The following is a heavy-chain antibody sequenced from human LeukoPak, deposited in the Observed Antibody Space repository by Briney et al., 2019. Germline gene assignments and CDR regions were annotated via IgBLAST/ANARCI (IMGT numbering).Heavy chain of an antibody. CDR2: IHRSGGT. Sequence: SETLSLTCTVSGGSISTYYWSWIRQSAGKGPEWIGRIHRSGGTNYNPSLVSRVTMSVDTSKSQFSLKVSSVTAADTGVYYCARAPEFSSGWLLDCWGQGSLVTVSS. CDR3: ARAPEFSSGWLLDC. D-gene: IGHD6-19*01. CDR1: GGSISTYY. J-gene: IGHJ4*02. V-gene: IGHV4-4*07.